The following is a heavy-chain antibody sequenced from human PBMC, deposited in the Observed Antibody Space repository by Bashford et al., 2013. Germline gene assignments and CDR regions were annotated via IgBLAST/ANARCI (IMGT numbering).Heavy chain of an antibody. J-gene: IGHJ4*02. CDR3: AKDVAIRYDYVWGSYRYPFDY. CDR2: ISGSGGST. D-gene: IGHD3-16*02. Sequence: VRQAPGKGLEWVSAISGSGGSTYYADSVKGRFTISRDNSKNTLYLQMNSLRAEDTAVYYCAKDVAIRYDYVWGSYRYPFDYWGQGTLVTVSS. V-gene: IGHV3-23*01.